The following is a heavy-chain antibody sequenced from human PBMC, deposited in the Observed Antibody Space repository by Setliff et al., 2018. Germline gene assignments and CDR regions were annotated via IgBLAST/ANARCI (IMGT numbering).Heavy chain of an antibody. CDR3: TSSSSPRGGAFDI. CDR2: INTNTGNP. Sequence: ASVKVSCKASGYTFTSYAMNWVRQAPGQGLEWMGWINTNTGNPTYAQGFTGRFVFSLDTSVGTAYLQISSLKAEDTAVYYCTSSSSPRGGAFDIWGQGTMVTVSS. J-gene: IGHJ3*02. CDR1: GYTFTSYA. V-gene: IGHV7-4-1*02. D-gene: IGHD6-6*01.